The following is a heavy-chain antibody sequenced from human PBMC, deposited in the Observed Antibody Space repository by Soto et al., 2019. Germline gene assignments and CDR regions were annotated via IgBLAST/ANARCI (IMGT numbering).Heavy chain of an antibody. J-gene: IGHJ5*02. V-gene: IGHV1-18*01. Sequence: QVHLVQSGVEVKTPGASVKVYCQASGYTFFTYEISWVRQAPGQGLEWMGWISTYSGDKKYAQQFKGRVTMTTDASTTTAYLDLRSLRSDDTAVYYCARHHVPPTSENGFDPWGQGTLVTVSS. CDR2: ISTYSGDK. CDR1: GYTFFTYE. D-gene: IGHD3-16*01. CDR3: ARHHVPPTSENGFDP.